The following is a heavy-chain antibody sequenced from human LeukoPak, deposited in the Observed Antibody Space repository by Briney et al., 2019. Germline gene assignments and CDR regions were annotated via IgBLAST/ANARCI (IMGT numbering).Heavy chain of an antibody. Sequence: SETLSLTRTVSGGSVSSGSYYWSWIRQPPGKGLEWIGYIYYSGSTNYNPSLKSRVTISVDTSKNQFSLKLSSVTAADTAVYYCARGSFYYDSSGNIPDYWGQGTLVTVSS. CDR3: ARGSFYYDSSGNIPDY. V-gene: IGHV4-61*01. CDR1: GGSVSSGSYY. J-gene: IGHJ4*02. D-gene: IGHD3-22*01. CDR2: IYYSGST.